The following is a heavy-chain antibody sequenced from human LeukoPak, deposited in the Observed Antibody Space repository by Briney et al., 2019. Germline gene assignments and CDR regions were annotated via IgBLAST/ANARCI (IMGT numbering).Heavy chain of an antibody. Sequence: PSETLSLTCTVSGGSISSYYWSWIRQPAGKGLERIGRIYTSGSTNYNPSLKSRVTMSVDTSKNQFSLKLSSVTAADTAVYYCARDQLGYCSSTSCTPLGWFDPWGQGTLVTVSS. V-gene: IGHV4-4*07. J-gene: IGHJ5*02. D-gene: IGHD2-2*01. CDR3: ARDQLGYCSSTSCTPLGWFDP. CDR1: GGSISSYY. CDR2: IYTSGST.